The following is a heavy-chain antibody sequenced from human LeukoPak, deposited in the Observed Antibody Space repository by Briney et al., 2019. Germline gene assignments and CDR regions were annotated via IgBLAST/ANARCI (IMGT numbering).Heavy chain of an antibody. CDR3: ARQGSSSGWYGGRAGYFDY. Sequence: GESLKISCKGSGYDFTSYWIGWVRQAPGQGLEWMEIIYLGDSVTRYSPPFQGQVTIPAAKSIRTAYLQWSRLKASDTDMYYCARQGSSSGWYGGRAGYFDYWGQGILLTVSS. V-gene: IGHV5-51*01. CDR2: IYLGDSVT. D-gene: IGHD6-19*01. CDR1: GYDFTSYW. J-gene: IGHJ4*02.